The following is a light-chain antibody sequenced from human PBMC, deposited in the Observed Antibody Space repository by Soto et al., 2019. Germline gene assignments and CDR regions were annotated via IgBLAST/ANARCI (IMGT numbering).Light chain of an antibody. CDR2: AGT. J-gene: IGKJ4*01. Sequence: IQLTQSPSSLSASVGDRVTITCRASQDINSYLAWYQQKPGKAPNLVIYAGTSLQSGVPSRFSGSGSGTEFTLTISSLQPEDFATYYCQQLHVYPSTFGGGTKVHIK. CDR3: QQLHVYPST. CDR1: QDINSY. V-gene: IGKV1-9*01.